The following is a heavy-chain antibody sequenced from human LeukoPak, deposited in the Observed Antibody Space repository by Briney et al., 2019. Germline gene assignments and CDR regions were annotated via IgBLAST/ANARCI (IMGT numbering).Heavy chain of an antibody. J-gene: IGHJ6*03. V-gene: IGHV5-51*01. CDR3: ARNGYSSSSGHLSYYYYMDV. CDR1: GYSFTSYW. D-gene: IGHD6-6*01. CDR2: IYPGDSDT. Sequence: GESLKISCKGSGYSFTSYWIGWVRQMPGKGLEWMGIIYPGDSDTRYSPSFQGQVTISADKSISTAYLQWSSLKASDTAMYYCARNGYSSSSGHLSYYYYMDVWGKGTTVTVSS.